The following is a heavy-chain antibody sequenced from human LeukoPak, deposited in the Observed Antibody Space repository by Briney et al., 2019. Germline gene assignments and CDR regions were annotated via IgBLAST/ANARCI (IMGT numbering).Heavy chain of an antibody. V-gene: IGHV3-9*01. CDR2: ISWNSGSI. J-gene: IGHJ1*01. CDR1: GFTFDDYA. CDR3: AKGPYSSGWYLYFQH. D-gene: IGHD6-19*01. Sequence: PGRSLRLSCAASGFTFDDYAMHWVRQAPGKGLEWVSGISWNSGSIGYADSVKGRFTISRDNAKNSLYPQMNSLRAEDTALYYCAKGPYSSGWYLYFQHWGQGTLVTVSS.